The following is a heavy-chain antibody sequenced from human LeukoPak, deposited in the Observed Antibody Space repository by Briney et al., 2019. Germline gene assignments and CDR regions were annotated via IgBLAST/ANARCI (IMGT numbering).Heavy chain of an antibody. D-gene: IGHD4-17*01. CDR2: ISGSGGST. CDR3: VKTQTHFGDRRRDY. J-gene: IGHJ4*02. CDR1: GFTFSSYG. V-gene: IGHV3-23*01. Sequence: GGSLRLSCAASGFTFSSYGMSWVRQAPGKGLEWVSAISGSGGSTYYADSVKGRFTISRDNSKNTLYLQMNSLRAEDTAVYYCVKTQTHFGDRRRDYWGQGSLVTVSS.